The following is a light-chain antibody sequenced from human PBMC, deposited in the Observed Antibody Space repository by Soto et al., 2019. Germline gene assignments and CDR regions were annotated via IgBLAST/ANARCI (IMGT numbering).Light chain of an antibody. Sequence: QSVLTQPPSVSGAPGQRVTISCTGSSSNIGAGYDVHWYQQLPGTAPKLLIYGDNNRPSGVPDRFSGSKSGTSASLAITGLQAEDEAVYYCQSYDSSLSAWVFGGGTKLTVL. CDR2: GDN. CDR3: QSYDSSLSAWV. CDR1: SSNIGAGYD. V-gene: IGLV1-40*01. J-gene: IGLJ3*02.